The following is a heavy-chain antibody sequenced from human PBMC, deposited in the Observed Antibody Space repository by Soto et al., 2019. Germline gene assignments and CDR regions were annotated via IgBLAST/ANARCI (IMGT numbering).Heavy chain of an antibody. CDR2: IIPILGIA. D-gene: IGHD3-10*01. CDR3: ARSCRDYGSGSSSWFDP. CDR1: GGTFSSYT. J-gene: IGHJ5*02. Sequence: QVQLVQSGAEVKKPGSSVKVSCKASGGTFSSYTISWVRQAPGQGLEWMGRIIPILGIANYAQKFQGRVTITADKSTSTAYMELSSLRSEDTAVYYCARSCRDYGSGSSSWFDPWGQGTLVTVSS. V-gene: IGHV1-69*02.